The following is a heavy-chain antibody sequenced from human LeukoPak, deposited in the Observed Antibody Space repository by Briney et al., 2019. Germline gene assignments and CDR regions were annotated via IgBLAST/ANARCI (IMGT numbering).Heavy chain of an antibody. D-gene: IGHD2-2*01. CDR2: INPNSGGT. J-gene: IGHJ5*02. CDR3: ARESPYCSSTSCYEGGDWFDP. V-gene: IGHV1-2*02. Sequence: ASVKVSCKASGYTFTDYYIHWVRQAPGQGLEWMGWINPNSGGTDYAQKFQGRVTMTRDTPINTAYMELSRLRSDDTAVYYCARESPYCSSTSCYEGGDWFDPWGQGTLVTVSS. CDR1: GYTFTDYY.